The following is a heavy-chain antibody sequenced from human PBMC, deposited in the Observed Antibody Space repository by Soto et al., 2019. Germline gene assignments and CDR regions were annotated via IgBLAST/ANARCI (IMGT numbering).Heavy chain of an antibody. Sequence: EVQLVESGGGLVQPGGSLRLSCAASGFTFSSYCMSWVRQAPGKGLEWVANIKQDGSEKYYVDSVKGRFTISRDNAKNSLYLQMNSLRAEDTAVYYCARAEAVAGPYYCDYCGQGTLVTVSS. D-gene: IGHD6-19*01. CDR3: ARAEAVAGPYYCDY. CDR1: GFTFSSYC. CDR2: IKQDGSEK. J-gene: IGHJ4*02. V-gene: IGHV3-7*03.